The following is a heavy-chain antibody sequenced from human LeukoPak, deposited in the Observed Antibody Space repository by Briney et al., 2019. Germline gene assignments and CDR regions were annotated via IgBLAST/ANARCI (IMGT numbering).Heavy chain of an antibody. V-gene: IGHV4-30-4*01. CDR3: ARALIAPFFDY. CDR1: GGSISSGDYY. CDR2: IYYSGST. Sequence: PSETLSLTCTVSGGSISSGDYYWSWIRQPPGKGLGWIGYIYYSGSTYYNPSLKSRVTISVNTSKNQFSLKLSSVTAADTAVYYCARALIAPFFDYWGQGTLVTVSS. J-gene: IGHJ4*02. D-gene: IGHD3-16*01.